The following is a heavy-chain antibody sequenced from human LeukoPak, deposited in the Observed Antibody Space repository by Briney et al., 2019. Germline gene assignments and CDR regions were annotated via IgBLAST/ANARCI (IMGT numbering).Heavy chain of an antibody. CDR1: GFTFSNHG. V-gene: IGHV3-23*01. Sequence: GRSLRLSCAGYGFTFSNHGMNWVRQAAGKGLEWVSGISPSGDITYYVDSVKGRFTISRDNSKNTFYLQMNSLRAEDTAVYYCAKDSGWLRFHYWGQGTLVTVSS. CDR2: ISPSGDIT. J-gene: IGHJ4*02. D-gene: IGHD5-12*01. CDR3: AKDSGWLRFHY.